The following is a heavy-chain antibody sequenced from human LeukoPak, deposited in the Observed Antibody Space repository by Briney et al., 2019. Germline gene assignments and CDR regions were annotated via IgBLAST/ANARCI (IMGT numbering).Heavy chain of an antibody. J-gene: IGHJ5*02. V-gene: IGHV3-7*01. Sequence: GGSLRLSCAASGFTFTTYWMGWVRQAPGKGLEWVASIKQDGSEKYYVDSVKGRFTISRDSAENTVYLQMKSVKGEDTAFYYCARPLLYYYGSETYFWFDLWGQGTLVTVSS. CDR1: GFTFTTYW. CDR3: ARPLLYYYGSETYFWFDL. CDR2: IKQDGSEK. D-gene: IGHD3-10*01.